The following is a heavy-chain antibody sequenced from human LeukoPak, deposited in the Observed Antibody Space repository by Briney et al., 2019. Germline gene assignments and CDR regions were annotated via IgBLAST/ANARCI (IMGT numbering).Heavy chain of an antibody. CDR1: GGSISSGSYY. CDR3: ARHFARLENYYYDSSGYYLDY. J-gene: IGHJ4*02. CDR2: IYTSGST. Sequence: SQTLSLTCTVSGGSISSGSYYWSWIRQPAGKGLEWIGRIYTSGSTNYNPSLKSRVTISVDTSKNQFSLKLSSVTAADTAVYYCARHFARLENYYYDSSGYYLDYWGQGTLVTVSS. D-gene: IGHD3-22*01. V-gene: IGHV4-61*02.